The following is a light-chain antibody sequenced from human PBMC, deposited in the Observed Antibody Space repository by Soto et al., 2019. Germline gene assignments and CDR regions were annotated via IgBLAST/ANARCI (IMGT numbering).Light chain of an antibody. J-gene: IGKJ5*01. CDR1: QTVNSN. V-gene: IGKV3D-15*01. CDR2: YIS. Sequence: EIVLTQSPGTLSLSPVERATLSCMASQTVNSNFLAWYQQKPGQAPRLLIYYISTRATGIPARFSGSGSGTEFTLTINSLQSEDSAVYYCQQHNQWPITFGQGTRLENK. CDR3: QQHNQWPIT.